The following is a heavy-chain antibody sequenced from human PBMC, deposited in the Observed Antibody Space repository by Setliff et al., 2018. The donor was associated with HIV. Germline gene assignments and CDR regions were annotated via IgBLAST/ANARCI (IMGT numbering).Heavy chain of an antibody. D-gene: IGHD5-12*01. J-gene: IGHJ4*02. CDR2: IEHDGSNN. CDR1: GFTFSTYG. Sequence: GGSLRLSCAVSGFTFSTYGMHWVRQAPGKGLEWVTFIEHDGSNNYYADSVKGRFTISRDNSKNTLYLQMNSLRAEDTAVYYCARGWVRSQADYWGQGTLVTVSS. V-gene: IGHV3-30*02. CDR3: ARGWVRSQADY.